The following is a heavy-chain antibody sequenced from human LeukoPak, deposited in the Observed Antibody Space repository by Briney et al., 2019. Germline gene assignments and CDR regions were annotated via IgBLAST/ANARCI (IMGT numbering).Heavy chain of an antibody. CDR1: GGSISSSSYY. CDR2: IYYSGST. D-gene: IGHD7-27*01. J-gene: IGHJ5*02. Sequence: SETLSLTCTVSGGSISSSSYYWGWIRQPPGKGLEWIGSIYYSGSTYYNPSLKSRVTMSVDTSKNQFSLKLSSVTAADTAVYYCARVPHLNWGYEDWFDPWGQGTLVTVSS. V-gene: IGHV4-39*07. CDR3: ARVPHLNWGYEDWFDP.